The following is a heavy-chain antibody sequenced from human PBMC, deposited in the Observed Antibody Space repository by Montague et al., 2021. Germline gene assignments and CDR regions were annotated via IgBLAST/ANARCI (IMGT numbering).Heavy chain of an antibody. D-gene: IGHD2-21*01. CDR3: ARDQGQGYCGGDCYVGFDY. Sequence: SLRLSCAASGFTFSNYWMSWVRQAPGKGLEWVANIKQDGSEKHYVDSVKGRFTISRDNPKHSLYLQMNSLRAEDTAVYFCARDQGQGYCGGDCYVGFDYWGQGTLVTVSS. V-gene: IGHV3-7*01. CDR1: GFTFSNYW. CDR2: IKQDGSEK. J-gene: IGHJ4*02.